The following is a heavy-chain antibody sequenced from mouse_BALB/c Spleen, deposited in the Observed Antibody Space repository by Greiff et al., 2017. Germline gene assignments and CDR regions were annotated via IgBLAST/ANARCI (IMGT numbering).Heavy chain of an antibody. CDR1: GFTFSSYG. CDR2: ISSGGSYT. D-gene: IGHD1-1*01. Sequence: EVKLMESGGDLVKPGGSLKLSCAASGFTFSSYGMSWVRQTPDKRLEWVATISSGGSYTYYPDSVKGRFTISRDNAKNTLYLQMSSLKSEDTAMYYCPRHGYYGSSYYAMDYWGQGTSVTVSS. CDR3: PRHGYYGSSYYAMDY. J-gene: IGHJ4*01. V-gene: IGHV5-6*01.